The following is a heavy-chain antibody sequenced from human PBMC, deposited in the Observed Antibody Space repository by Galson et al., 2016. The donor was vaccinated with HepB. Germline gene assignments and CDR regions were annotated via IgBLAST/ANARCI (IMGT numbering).Heavy chain of an antibody. D-gene: IGHD1-14*01. Sequence: SLRLSCAASGFTFSAYAMHWLRQAPGKGLEWVADVSEDGGDQYYADSVRGRFSISRDNSNNILHLQMNSLTTDDTALYFCARAHTGAWHNCDSWGQGTLVTVSS. CDR1: GFTFSAYA. CDR2: VSEDGGDQ. V-gene: IGHV3-30*04. J-gene: IGHJ4*02. CDR3: ARAHTGAWHNCDS.